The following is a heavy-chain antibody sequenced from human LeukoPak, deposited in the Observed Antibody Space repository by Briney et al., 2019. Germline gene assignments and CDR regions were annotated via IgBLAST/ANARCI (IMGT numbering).Heavy chain of an antibody. CDR2: INHSGST. Sequence: PSETLSLTCAVYGGSFSGYYWSWIRQPPGKGPEWIGEINHSGSTNYNPSLKSRVTISVDTSKNQFSLKLSSVTAADTAVYYCARDDRYSGSYYGRLGTGYYYYGMDVWGQGTTVTVSS. J-gene: IGHJ6*02. V-gene: IGHV4-34*01. CDR3: ARDDRYSGSYYGRLGTGYYYYGMDV. D-gene: IGHD1-26*01. CDR1: GGSFSGYY.